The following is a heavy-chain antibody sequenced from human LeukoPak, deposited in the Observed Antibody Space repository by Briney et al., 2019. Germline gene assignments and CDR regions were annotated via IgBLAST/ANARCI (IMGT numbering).Heavy chain of an antibody. D-gene: IGHD3-10*01. J-gene: IGHJ4*02. CDR1: GFTFSTYA. CDR3: ATWVFLGESGYYDY. V-gene: IGHV3-64*04. CDR2: ISSNGGST. Sequence: GGSLRLSCSASGFTFSTYAMHWVRQAPGKGLEYVSDISSNGGSTYYADSVKGRFTISRDNSKNTLYLQMNSLRAEDTAVYYCATWVFLGESGYYDYWGQGTLVTVSS.